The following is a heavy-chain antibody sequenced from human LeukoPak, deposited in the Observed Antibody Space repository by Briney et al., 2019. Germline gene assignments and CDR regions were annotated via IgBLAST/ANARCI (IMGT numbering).Heavy chain of an antibody. D-gene: IGHD6-19*01. Sequence: GGSLRLSCAATGFTFSSYSMNWVRQAPGKGLEWVSSISSSSSYIYYADSVKGRFTISRDNAKNSLYLQMKSLRAEDTAVYYCARAGYSSGWYFDYWGQGTLVTVSS. J-gene: IGHJ4*02. V-gene: IGHV3-21*01. CDR1: GFTFSSYS. CDR3: ARAGYSSGWYFDY. CDR2: ISSSSSYI.